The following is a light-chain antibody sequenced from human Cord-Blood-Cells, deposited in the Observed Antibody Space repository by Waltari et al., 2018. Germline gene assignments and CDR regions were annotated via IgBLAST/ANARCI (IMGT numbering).Light chain of an antibody. CDR1: SSDGGRYNL. J-gene: IGLJ3*02. CDR3: CSYAGSSTWV. Sequence: QSALTPPASVSASPGQSITISCPGTSSDGGRYNLFSWYQQHPGKAPKLMTYEGSKRPAGVSNRFSGSKSGNTASLTISGLQAEDEADYYCCSYAGSSTWVFGGGTKLTVL. V-gene: IGLV2-23*01. CDR2: EGS.